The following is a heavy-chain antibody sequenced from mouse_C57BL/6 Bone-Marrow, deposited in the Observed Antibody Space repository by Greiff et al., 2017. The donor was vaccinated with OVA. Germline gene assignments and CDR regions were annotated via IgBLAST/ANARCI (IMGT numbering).Heavy chain of an antibody. CDR2: INPGSGGT. Sequence: QVQLQQSGAELVRPGTSVKVSCKASGYAFTNYLIEWVKQRPGQGLEWIGVINPGSGGTNYNEKFKGKATLTADKSSSTVYMELSRLTSEDSAVYFCARHEGDTTVVFDYWGQGTTLTVSS. CDR3: ARHEGDTTVVFDY. D-gene: IGHD1-1*01. CDR1: GYAFTNYL. J-gene: IGHJ2*01. V-gene: IGHV1-54*01.